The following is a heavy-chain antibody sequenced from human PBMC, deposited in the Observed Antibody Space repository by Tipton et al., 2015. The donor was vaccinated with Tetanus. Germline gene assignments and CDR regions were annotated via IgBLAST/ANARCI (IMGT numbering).Heavy chain of an antibody. CDR3: ARHLYGYWFDP. D-gene: IGHD2/OR15-2a*01. CDR2: VYYTGDT. CDR1: GDSVSGYY. Sequence: TLSLTCTVSGDSVSGYYWSWIRQPPGKGLEWVGYVYYTGDTNYNPSLKSRVTISMDRSENQISLKMTSVTAADTAVCYCARHLYGYWFDPWGQGALVTVSS. V-gene: IGHV4-59*08. J-gene: IGHJ5*02.